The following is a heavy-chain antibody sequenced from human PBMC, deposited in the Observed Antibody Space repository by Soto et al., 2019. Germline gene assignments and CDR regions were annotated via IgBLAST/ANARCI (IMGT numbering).Heavy chain of an antibody. Sequence: QVQLVESGGGVVQPGRSLRLSCAASGFTFSSYGMHWVRQAPGKGLEWVAVIWYDGSNKYYADSVKGRFTISRDNSKKPLYLQTNSLRAEDTAVYYCVRGRYCSGGSCYFDWCDPWGQGTLVTVAS. CDR1: GFTFSSYG. J-gene: IGHJ5*02. CDR2: IWYDGSNK. D-gene: IGHD2-15*01. V-gene: IGHV3-33*01. CDR3: VRGRYCSGGSCYFDWCDP.